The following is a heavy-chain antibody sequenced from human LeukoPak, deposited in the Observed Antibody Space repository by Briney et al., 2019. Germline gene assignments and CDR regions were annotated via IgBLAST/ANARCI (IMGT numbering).Heavy chain of an antibody. V-gene: IGHV3-21*01. J-gene: IGHJ4*02. D-gene: IGHD3-3*01. Sequence: GGSLRLSCAASGFTFSSCSMNWVRQAPGKGLEWVSSISSSSSYIYYADSVKGRFTISRDNAKNSLYLQMNSLRAEDTAVYYCARDPYYDFWSGYYTADYWGQGTLVTVSS. CDR1: GFTFSSCS. CDR2: ISSSSSYI. CDR3: ARDPYYDFWSGYYTADY.